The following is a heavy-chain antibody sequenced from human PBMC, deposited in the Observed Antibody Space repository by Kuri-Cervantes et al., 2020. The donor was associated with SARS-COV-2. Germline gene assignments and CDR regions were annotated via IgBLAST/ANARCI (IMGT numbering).Heavy chain of an antibody. V-gene: IGHV1-46*01. Sequence: ASVKVSCKASGYIFTVYYVHWVRQAPGQGLEWMGMINPSGGSTTYGQKFQVRVTMTRDTSTSTVFMQLSSLRSEDTTLYYCARDSLSRRKSSDNMDVWVKGPRSPSP. J-gene: IGHJ6*03. CDR3: ARDSLSRRKSSDNMDV. CDR2: INPSGGST. CDR1: GYIFTVYY.